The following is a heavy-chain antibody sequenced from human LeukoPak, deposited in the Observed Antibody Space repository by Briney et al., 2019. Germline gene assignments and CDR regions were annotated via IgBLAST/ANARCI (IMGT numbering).Heavy chain of an antibody. CDR2: INSDGSEG. CDR3: ARSSYSSSSSV. V-gene: IGHV3-7*03. Sequence: GGSLRLSCAVSGFAFSGFWMSWSRQAPGKGLEWVASINSDGSEGYYADVVKGRFTISRDNAKNSLYLQINGLRAEDTAVYYCARSSYSSSSSVRGQGTMVTVSS. D-gene: IGHD6-6*01. J-gene: IGHJ3*01. CDR1: GFAFSGFW.